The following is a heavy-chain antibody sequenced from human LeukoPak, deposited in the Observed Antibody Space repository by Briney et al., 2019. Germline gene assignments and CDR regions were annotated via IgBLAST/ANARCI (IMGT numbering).Heavy chain of an antibody. CDR3: AKGRRYNILTGYYVSEVDP. Sequence: PGGSLRLSCAASGFTVSSNYMSWVRQAPGKGLEWVSVIYSGGSTYYADSVKGRFTISRDNSKNTLYLQMNSLRAEDTAVYYCAKGRRYNILTGYYVSEVDPWGQGILVTVSS. CDR1: GFTVSSNY. V-gene: IGHV3-66*02. J-gene: IGHJ5*02. CDR2: IYSGGST. D-gene: IGHD3-9*01.